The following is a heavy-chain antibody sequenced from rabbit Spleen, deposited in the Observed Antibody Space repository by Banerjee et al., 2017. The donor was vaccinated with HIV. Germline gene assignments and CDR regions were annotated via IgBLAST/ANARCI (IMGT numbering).Heavy chain of an antibody. D-gene: IGHD8-1*01. V-gene: IGHV1S40*01. J-gene: IGHJ6*01. Sequence: QSLEESGRGLVQPEGSLTLTCTASGFSFSNYYYMCWVRQAPGKRPEWIACIYAGSSGSTYSATWAKGRFTISKTSSTTVTLQMTSLTAADTATYFCARDVGTSFSTYGMDLWGPGTLVTVS. CDR2: IYAGSSGST. CDR3: ARDVGTSFSTYGMDL. CDR1: GFSFSNYYY.